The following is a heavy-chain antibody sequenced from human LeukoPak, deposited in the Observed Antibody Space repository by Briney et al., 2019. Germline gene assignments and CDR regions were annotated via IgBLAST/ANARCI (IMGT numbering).Heavy chain of an antibody. CDR3: ARDRSGITIFGVVTSYYMDV. D-gene: IGHD3-3*01. Sequence: GASVKVSCKASGYAFTSYDINWVRQAPGQGLEWMGGIIPIFGTANYAQKFQGRVTITADESTSTAYMELSSLRSEDTAVYYCARDRSGITIFGVVTSYYMDVWGKGTTVTVSS. V-gene: IGHV1-69*13. J-gene: IGHJ6*03. CDR2: IIPIFGTA. CDR1: GYAFTSYD.